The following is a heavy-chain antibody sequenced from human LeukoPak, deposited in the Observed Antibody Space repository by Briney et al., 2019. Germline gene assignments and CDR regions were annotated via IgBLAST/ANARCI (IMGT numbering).Heavy chain of an antibody. Sequence: PSETLSLTCTVSGGSISSYYWSWIRQPAGKVLEWIGRIYTSGTTNYNPSLKSRVTMSVDTSKNRFALKVRSVTAADTAVYYCAYSSGWHFFDYWGRGTLVTVSS. V-gene: IGHV4-4*07. J-gene: IGHJ4*02. CDR2: IYTSGTT. CDR1: GGSISSYY. CDR3: AYSSGWHFFDY. D-gene: IGHD6-19*01.